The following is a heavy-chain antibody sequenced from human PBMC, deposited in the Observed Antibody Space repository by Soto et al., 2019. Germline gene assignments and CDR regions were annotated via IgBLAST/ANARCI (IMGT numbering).Heavy chain of an antibody. D-gene: IGHD1-20*01. CDR1: GFTFSDSA. CDR2: LKAGPE. Sequence: EVQLLESGGTLVETGGSLRLSCTASGFTFSDSAMHWVRQAPGKGLEWVSSLKAGPEHHADSVTGRFTISRDNSRNTVYLQMDSLRADDTAIYYCAKAKNDYNWDNRPPFDYWGQGTLVTVSS. J-gene: IGHJ4*02. V-gene: IGHV3-23*01. CDR3: AKAKNDYNWDNRPPFDY.